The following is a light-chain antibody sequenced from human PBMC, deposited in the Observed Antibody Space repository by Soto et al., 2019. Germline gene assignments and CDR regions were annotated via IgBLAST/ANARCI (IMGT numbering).Light chain of an antibody. J-gene: IGKJ4*01. Sequence: EVVMTQSPATLSVSPGERATLSCMASQSVSTHLAWYKHKTGQAPRRLIYGASPRATDTPARFSGSGSGTEFTLTISGLQSEDCAIYYCQQYHNWPPLTFGGGTTVEIK. CDR3: QQYHNWPPLT. V-gene: IGKV3-15*01. CDR2: GAS. CDR1: QSVSTH.